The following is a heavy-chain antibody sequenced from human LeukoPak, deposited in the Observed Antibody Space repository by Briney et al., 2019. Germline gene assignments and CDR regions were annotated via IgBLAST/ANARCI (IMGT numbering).Heavy chain of an antibody. V-gene: IGHV4-59*08. CDR3: AGHFDY. J-gene: IGHJ4*02. Sequence: SETLSLTCTVSGGSISIYYWSWIRQPPGKGLEWIGYIYYSGSTNYNPSLKSRVTISVDTSKNQFSLKLSSVTAADTAVYYCAGHFDYWGQGTLVTVSS. CDR1: GGSISIYY. CDR2: IYYSGST.